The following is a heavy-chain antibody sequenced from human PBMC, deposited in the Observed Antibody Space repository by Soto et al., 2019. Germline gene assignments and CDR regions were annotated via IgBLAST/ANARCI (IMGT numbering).Heavy chain of an antibody. CDR1: GYTFTSYG. V-gene: IGHV1-69*06. Sequence: SVKVSCKASGYTFTSYGISWVRQAPGQGLEWMGGIIPIYGKANYAQKLQGRVTITADTSISTAYMELSSLTSEDTAVYYCARRTIAYWYFDLWGRGTLVTVSS. CDR3: ARRTIAYWYFDL. D-gene: IGHD1-1*01. J-gene: IGHJ2*01. CDR2: IIPIYGKA.